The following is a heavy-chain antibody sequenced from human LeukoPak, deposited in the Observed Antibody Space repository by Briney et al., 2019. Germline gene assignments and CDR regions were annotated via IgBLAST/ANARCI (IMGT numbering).Heavy chain of an antibody. Sequence: ASVKVSCKASGYTFTSYYMHWVRQAPGQGLEWMGIINPSGGSTSYAQKFQGRVTMTRDMSTSTVYMGLSSLRSEDTTVYYCARDRANSYYDFWSGYSYYYMDVWGKGTTVTVSS. CDR3: ARDRANSYYDFWSGYSYYYMDV. D-gene: IGHD3-3*01. J-gene: IGHJ6*03. CDR2: INPSGGST. V-gene: IGHV1-46*01. CDR1: GYTFTSYY.